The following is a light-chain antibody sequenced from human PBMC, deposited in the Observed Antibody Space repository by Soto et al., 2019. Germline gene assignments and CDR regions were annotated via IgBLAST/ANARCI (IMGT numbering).Light chain of an antibody. CDR3: QKYNSAPLT. Sequence: DIHMTQSPSTLSASVGDRVTISCRASQNIFTYLAWYQQKPGKAPKLLIFDASTLQSGVPPRFSGSGSGTEFTLTISSLQPDDVAAYYCQKYNSAPLTFGGGTKVDIK. V-gene: IGKV1-5*01. CDR2: DAS. CDR1: QNIFTY. J-gene: IGKJ4*01.